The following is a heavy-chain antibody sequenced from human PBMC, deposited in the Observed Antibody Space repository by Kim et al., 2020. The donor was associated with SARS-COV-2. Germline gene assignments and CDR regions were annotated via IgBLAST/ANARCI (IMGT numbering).Heavy chain of an antibody. D-gene: IGHD3-22*01. Sequence: HKSRVPIDVDTSKNQFSLKLSSVTAADTAVYYCARAGGYDSMLRDDAFDIWGQGTMVTVSS. CDR3: ARAGGYDSMLRDDAFDI. J-gene: IGHJ3*02. V-gene: IGHV4-59*01.